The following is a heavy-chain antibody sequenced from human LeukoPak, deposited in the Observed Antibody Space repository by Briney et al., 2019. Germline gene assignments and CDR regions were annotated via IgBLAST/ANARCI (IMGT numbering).Heavy chain of an antibody. J-gene: IGHJ3*02. CDR1: GYTFSNYG. CDR2: ISAYNGNT. V-gene: IGHV1-18*01. D-gene: IGHD6-19*01. Sequence: ASVKVSCKASGYTFSNYGISWVRQAPGQGLEWMGWISAYNGNTNYAQKFQGRVTITADKSTSTAYMELSSLRSEDTAVYYCASIAVAGSGSDAFDIWGQGTMVTVSS. CDR3: ASIAVAGSGSDAFDI.